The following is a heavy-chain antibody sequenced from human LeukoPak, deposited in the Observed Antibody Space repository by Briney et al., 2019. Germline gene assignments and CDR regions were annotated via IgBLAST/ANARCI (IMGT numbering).Heavy chain of an antibody. CDR3: ARAGSFWHYVY. V-gene: IGHV3-7*01. Sequence: PGGFLRLSCAASGFTFSGFWMSWVRQTPGKGLEWVANIKQDGSEKYYVDSVKGRFTISRDNAKNSLSLQMNGLRVEDTAVYYCARAGSFWHYVYWGQGTLVTVSS. CDR2: IKQDGSEK. CDR1: GFTFSGFW. J-gene: IGHJ4*02. D-gene: IGHD1-7*01.